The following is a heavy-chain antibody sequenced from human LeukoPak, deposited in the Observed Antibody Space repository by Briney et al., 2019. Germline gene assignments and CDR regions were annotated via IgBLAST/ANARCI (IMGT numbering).Heavy chain of an antibody. CDR2: INSDGSST. CDR3: AILTGIAAAA. D-gene: IGHD6-13*01. CDR1: GFTFSSYW. J-gene: IGHJ5*02. V-gene: IGHV3-74*01. Sequence: PGGSLRLSCAASGFTFSSYWMSWVRQAPGKGLVWVSRINSDGSSTTYADSVKGRFTISRDNAKNTLYLQMNSLRVEDTAVYYCAILTGIAAAAWGQGTLVTVSS.